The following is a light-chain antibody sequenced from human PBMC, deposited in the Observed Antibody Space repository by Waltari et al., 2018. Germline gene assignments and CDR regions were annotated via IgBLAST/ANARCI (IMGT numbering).Light chain of an antibody. J-gene: IGKJ2*01. CDR1: QSISSW. CDR3: QQYNSYSPDT. CDR2: KAS. V-gene: IGKV1-5*03. Sequence: DIQMTQSPSTLSASVGDRVTITCRASQSISSWLAWYQQKPGKAPKLLIYKASSLESGVTSRCSGSGSGTEFTLTISSLQPDDFATYYCQQYNSYSPDTFGQGTKLEIK.